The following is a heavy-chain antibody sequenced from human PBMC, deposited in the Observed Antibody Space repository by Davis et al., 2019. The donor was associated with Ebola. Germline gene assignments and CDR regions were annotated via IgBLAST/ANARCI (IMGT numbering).Heavy chain of an antibody. D-gene: IGHD6-6*01. CDR1: GFTFSSYS. CDR3: ARDISGSSSSPAYSNAFDI. V-gene: IGHV3-21*01. Sequence: GESLKISCAASGFTFSSYSMNWVRQAPGKGLEWVSSISSSSSYIYYADSVKGRFTISRDNAKNSLYLQMNSLRAEDTAVYYCARDISGSSSSPAYSNAFDIWGQGTMVTVSS. J-gene: IGHJ3*02. CDR2: ISSSSSYI.